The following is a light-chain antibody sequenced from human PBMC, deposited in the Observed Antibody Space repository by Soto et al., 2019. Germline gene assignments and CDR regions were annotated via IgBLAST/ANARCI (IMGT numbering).Light chain of an antibody. CDR1: SSNVGGYHY. CDR3: SCYTSGSIPVV. CDR2: DVS. Sequence: QSALTQPASVSGSPGQSITISCTGTSSNVGGYHYVYWYQQPPGKAPKLLIYDVSNRPSGVSNRFSGSKSGNPASLTISGLEDEDEACYYCSCYTSGSIPVVFGAGTKLTVL. V-gene: IGLV2-14*01. J-gene: IGLJ2*01.